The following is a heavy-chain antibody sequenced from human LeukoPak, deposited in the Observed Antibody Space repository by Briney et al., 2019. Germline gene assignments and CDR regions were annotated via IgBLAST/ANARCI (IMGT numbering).Heavy chain of an antibody. CDR1: GFTFSSYS. J-gene: IGHJ4*02. CDR2: ISSSSSTI. V-gene: IGHV3-48*01. Sequence: GGSLRLSCAASGFTFSSYSMNWVRQAPGKGLEWVSYISSSSSTIYYADSVKGRFTISRDNAKNSLYLQMNSLRAEDTAVYYCARAMDSTSLEYFDYWGQGTLVTVSS. CDR3: ARAMDSTSLEYFDY. D-gene: IGHD6-13*01.